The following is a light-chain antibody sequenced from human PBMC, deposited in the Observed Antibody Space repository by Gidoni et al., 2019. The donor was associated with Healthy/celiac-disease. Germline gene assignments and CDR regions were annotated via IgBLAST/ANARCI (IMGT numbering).Light chain of an antibody. CDR1: SSNIGHNY. CDR3: GTWDSSLSGVV. Sequence: QSVLTQPPSVSAAPGQKVTISCSGSSSNIGHNYVSCYQQLPGTAPKLLIYDNNKRPAGIPDRVSGSKSGTSATLGITGLQTGEEADYYCGTWDSSLSGVVFGGGTKLTVL. J-gene: IGLJ2*01. CDR2: DNN. V-gene: IGLV1-51*01.